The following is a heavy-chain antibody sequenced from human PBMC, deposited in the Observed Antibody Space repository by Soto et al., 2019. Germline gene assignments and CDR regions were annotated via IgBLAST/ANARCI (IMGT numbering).Heavy chain of an antibody. CDR2: IYHSGST. J-gene: IGHJ5*02. D-gene: IGHD3-10*01. Sequence: QVQLQESGPGLVKPSGTLSLSCAVSGGSISSGNWWSWVRQPPGKGLEWIGEIYHSGSTNYNPSLKSRATISVDKSKNQFSLKLSSVTAADTAVYYCARSKAYYGSGSYYSYWFDPWGQGILVTVSS. CDR3: ARSKAYYGSGSYYSYWFDP. V-gene: IGHV4-4*02. CDR1: GGSISSGNW.